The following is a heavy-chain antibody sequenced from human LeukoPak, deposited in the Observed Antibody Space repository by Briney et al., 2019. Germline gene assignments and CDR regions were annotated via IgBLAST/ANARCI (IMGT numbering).Heavy chain of an antibody. J-gene: IGHJ4*02. CDR1: GFSFSGYW. D-gene: IGHD3-22*01. CDR3: ATNSDYRFEY. V-gene: IGHV3-7*01. CDR2: IREHGGEK. Sequence: PGGSLRLSCAASGFSFSGYWMSWVRQAPGKGLEWVATIREHGGEKFYVDSVKGRFTISRDNAKNSLFLQMNSLRDEDTAVYYCATNSDYRFEYWGQGTLVTVSS.